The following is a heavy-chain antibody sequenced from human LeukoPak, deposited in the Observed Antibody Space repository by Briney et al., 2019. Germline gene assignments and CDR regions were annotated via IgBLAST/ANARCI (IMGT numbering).Heavy chain of an antibody. Sequence: SETLSLTCTVSGASISSYYWSWIRQPAGKGLEWIGRIYSSRSIYNPSLKTRVTLSIDTSKNQFSLKLDSVTAADTAVYYCARDDSRNWNHEDPFDSWGQGTLVTVSS. CDR1: GASISSYY. J-gene: IGHJ4*02. CDR2: IYSSRS. D-gene: IGHD1-1*01. V-gene: IGHV4-4*07. CDR3: ARDDSRNWNHEDPFDS.